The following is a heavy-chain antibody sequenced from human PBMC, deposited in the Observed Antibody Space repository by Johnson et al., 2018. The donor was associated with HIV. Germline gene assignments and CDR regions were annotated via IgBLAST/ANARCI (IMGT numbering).Heavy chain of an antibody. CDR3: ASSRRGQQLVPLAFDI. CDR2: ISGSGGST. J-gene: IGHJ3*02. D-gene: IGHD6-13*01. V-gene: IGHV3-23*04. Sequence: VQLVESGGGLVQPGGSLRLSCAASGFTFSSYAMSWVRQAPGKGLEWVSAISGSGGSTYYADSVKGRFTISRDKSKNTLYLQMNSLGAEDTAVYYCASSRRGQQLVPLAFDIWGQGTMVTVSS. CDR1: GFTFSSYA.